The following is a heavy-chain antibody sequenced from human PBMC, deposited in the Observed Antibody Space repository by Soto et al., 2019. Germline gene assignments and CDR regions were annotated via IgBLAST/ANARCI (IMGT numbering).Heavy chain of an antibody. CDR2: MNPNSGNT. Sequence: ASVKVSCKASGYTFTSYDINWVRQATGQGLEWMGWMNPNSGNTGYAQKFQGRVTMTRNTSISTAYMELSSLRSEDTAVYYCAIAGTDWKGYYYYYGMDVWGKGTTVTVAS. CDR1: GYTFTSYD. D-gene: IGHD1-1*01. V-gene: IGHV1-8*01. J-gene: IGHJ6*04. CDR3: AIAGTDWKGYYYYYGMDV.